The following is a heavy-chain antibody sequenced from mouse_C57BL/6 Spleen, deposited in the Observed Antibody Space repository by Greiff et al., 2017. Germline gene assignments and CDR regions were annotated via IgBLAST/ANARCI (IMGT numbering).Heavy chain of an antibody. CDR2: FHPYNDDT. V-gene: IGHV1-47*01. J-gene: IGHJ4*01. Sequence: VQGVESGAELVKPGASVKMSCKASGYTFTTYPIEWMKQNHGKSLEWIGNFHPYNDDTKYNEKFKGKATLTVEKSSSTVYMELSRLTSDDSAVYYCARGGYGNYAMDYWGQGTSVTVSS. CDR1: GYTFTTYP. D-gene: IGHD2-10*02. CDR3: ARGGYGNYAMDY.